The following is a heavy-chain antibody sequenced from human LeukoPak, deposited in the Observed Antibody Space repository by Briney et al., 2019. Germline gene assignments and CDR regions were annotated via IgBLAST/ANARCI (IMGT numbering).Heavy chain of an antibody. D-gene: IGHD2-15*01. Sequence: SETLSLTCAVYGGSFSGYYWSWIRQPPGKGLEWIGEINHSGSTNYNPSLKSRVTISVDTSKNQFSLKLSSVTAADTAVYYCSRSAMGGFFDSWGQGTLVTVSS. CDR3: SRSAMGGFFDS. V-gene: IGHV4-34*01. J-gene: IGHJ4*02. CDR2: INHSGST. CDR1: GGSFSGYY.